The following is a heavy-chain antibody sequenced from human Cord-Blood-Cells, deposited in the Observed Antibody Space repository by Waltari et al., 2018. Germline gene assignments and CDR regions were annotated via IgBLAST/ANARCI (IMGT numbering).Heavy chain of an antibody. J-gene: IGHJ4*02. D-gene: IGHD5-18*01. CDR2: INPNSGGT. V-gene: IGHV1-2*04. Sequence: QVQLVQSGAEVKKPGASVKVSCKASGYTFTGYYMHWVRQAPGQGLEWMGWINPNSGGTNYAQKFQGLVTMTRDTSISTAYMELSRLRADDTAVYYGARGGGRGYSYGGLGDWGQGTLVTVSS. CDR3: ARGGGRGYSYGGLGD. CDR1: GYTFTGYY.